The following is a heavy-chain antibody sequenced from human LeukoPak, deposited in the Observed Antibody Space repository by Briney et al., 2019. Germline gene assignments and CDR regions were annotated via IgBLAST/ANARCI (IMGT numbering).Heavy chain of an antibody. V-gene: IGHV3-30*04. CDR3: ARDAYYYGSGSYSLSYYYYMDV. J-gene: IGHJ6*03. Sequence: SGGSLRLSCAASGFTFSSYAMHWVRQAPGKGLEWVAVISYDGSNKYYADSVKGRFTISRDNSKNTLYLQMNSLRSEDTAVYYCARDAYYYGSGSYSLSYYYYMDVWGKGTTVTISS. D-gene: IGHD3-10*01. CDR2: ISYDGSNK. CDR1: GFTFSSYA.